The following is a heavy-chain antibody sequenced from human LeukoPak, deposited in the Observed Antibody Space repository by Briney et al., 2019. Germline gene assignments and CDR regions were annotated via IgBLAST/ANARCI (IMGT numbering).Heavy chain of an antibody. J-gene: IGHJ4*02. D-gene: IGHD2-15*01. CDR2: ISRTSSYI. V-gene: IGHV3-21*01. CDR1: GFSFSTYS. CDR3: AKGWGCSGGSYSPPSAYFDY. Sequence: GGSLRLSCAAAGFSFSTYSMNWVRQTPGKGLEWVSSISRTSSYIYYADSVKGRFTLSRDNGKNSLYLQMNSLRAEDTAVYYCAKGWGCSGGSYSPPSAYFDYWGQGTLVTVSS.